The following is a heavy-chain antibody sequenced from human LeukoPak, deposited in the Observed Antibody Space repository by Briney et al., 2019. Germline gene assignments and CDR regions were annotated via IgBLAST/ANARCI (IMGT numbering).Heavy chain of an antibody. CDR3: AWYGVTHGLDV. J-gene: IGHJ6*02. CDR1: GFTLSNYW. CDR2: INQDGSDK. V-gene: IGHV3-7*01. Sequence: GGSLRLSCAASGFTLSNYWMSWVRQAPGKGLEWVANINQDGSDKYYVDSVMGRLTISKDNAKTSVYLQMNSLRPEDTAIYYCAWYGVTHGLDVWGQGTTVTVSS. D-gene: IGHD3-10*01.